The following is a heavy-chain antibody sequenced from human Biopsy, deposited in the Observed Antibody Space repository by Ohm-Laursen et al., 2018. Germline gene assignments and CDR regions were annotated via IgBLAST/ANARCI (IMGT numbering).Heavy chain of an antibody. J-gene: IGHJ4*02. V-gene: IGHV4-59*01. CDR3: ARVGVGANSIDYFDS. CDR1: GGSIYNFF. D-gene: IGHD1-26*01. CDR2: IYYSGST. Sequence: SETLSLTCTVSGGSIYNFFWSWIRQPPGKGLEWIGYIYYSGSTNYNPSLKSRVTISVDRSKNHFSLELSSVTAADTAVYYCARVGVGANSIDYFDSWGQGALVTVSS.